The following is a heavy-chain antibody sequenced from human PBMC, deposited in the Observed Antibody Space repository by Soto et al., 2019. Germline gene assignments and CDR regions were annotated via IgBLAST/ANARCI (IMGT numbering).Heavy chain of an antibody. CDR1: GGSISSGGYY. J-gene: IGHJ5*02. CDR2: IYYSGST. V-gene: IGHV4-31*03. Sequence: QVQLQESGPGLVKPSQTLSLTCTVSGGSISSGGYYWSWIRQHPGKGLEWIGYIYYSGSTYYNPSLKSRVTIPVDTPKNKFSLRLRSVTPADTPVFYWARSVSPWAQGTLVTVSS. CDR3: ARSVSP.